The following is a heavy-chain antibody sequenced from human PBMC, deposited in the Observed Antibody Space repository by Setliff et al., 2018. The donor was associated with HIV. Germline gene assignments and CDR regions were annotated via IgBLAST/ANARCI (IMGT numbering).Heavy chain of an antibody. J-gene: IGHJ4*02. CDR1: EYTFTDYF. D-gene: IGHD6-6*01. CDR2: ISPDNGNT. V-gene: IGHV1-2*02. Sequence: ASVKVSCKASEYTFTDYFIHWVRQALGQGLEWMGWISPDNGNTRISQRFRGSVTMTRDRSINTAYMELSGLTSDDTAVYYCARDEPKNTEAAPGYWGQGTLVTVSS. CDR3: ARDEPKNTEAAPGY.